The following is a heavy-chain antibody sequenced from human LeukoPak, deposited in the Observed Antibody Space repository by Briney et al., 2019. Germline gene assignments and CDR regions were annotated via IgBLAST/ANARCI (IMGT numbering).Heavy chain of an antibody. D-gene: IGHD6-13*01. CDR3: ARGAEAETSPLDF. V-gene: IGHV3-30*03. Sequence: GGSLRLSCAASGFTFSSYGMHWVRQAPGKGLEWMAVISDDGSNKDYADSVKGRFTISRDNSKNTLYLQMNSLRAEDTAVYYCARGAEAETSPLDFWGQGTLVTVSS. CDR2: ISDDGSNK. CDR1: GFTFSSYG. J-gene: IGHJ4*02.